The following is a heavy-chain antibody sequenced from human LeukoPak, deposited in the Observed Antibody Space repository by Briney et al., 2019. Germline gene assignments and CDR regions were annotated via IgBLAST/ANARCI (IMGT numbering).Heavy chain of an antibody. CDR3: ASRVKPAGGTYYYYMDV. D-gene: IGHD2-2*01. V-gene: IGHV4-59*08. CDR2: IYYSGST. J-gene: IGHJ6*03. Sequence: PSETLSLTCTVSGGSINSYYWSWLRQPPGKGLEWIGYIYYSGSTNYNPSLKSRVTISVDTSKNQFSLKLSSVTAADTAVYYCASRVKPAGGTYYYYMDVWGKGTTVTVSS. CDR1: GGSINSYY.